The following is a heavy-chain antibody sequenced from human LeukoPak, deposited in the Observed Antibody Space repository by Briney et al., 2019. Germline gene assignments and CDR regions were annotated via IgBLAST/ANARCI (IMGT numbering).Heavy chain of an antibody. Sequence: KPSETLCLTCTVSGGSISSSSYYWGWIRQPPGQGLEWIGSIYYSGSTYYNPSLKSRVTISVDTSKNQFSLKLSSVTAADTAVYYCARATYYYGSGSYEFDPWGQGTLVTVSS. D-gene: IGHD3-10*01. V-gene: IGHV4-39*01. CDR2: IYYSGST. J-gene: IGHJ5*02. CDR1: GGSISSSSYY. CDR3: ARATYYYGSGSYEFDP.